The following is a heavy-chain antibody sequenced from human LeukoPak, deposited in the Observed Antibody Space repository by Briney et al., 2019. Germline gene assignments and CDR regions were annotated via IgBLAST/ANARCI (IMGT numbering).Heavy chain of an antibody. V-gene: IGHV3-23*01. CDR3: AKAPVTTCRGANCYPFDY. CDR2: ISSTDAGT. D-gene: IGHD2-15*01. J-gene: IGHJ4*02. CDR1: GFTFSSYG. Sequence: PGGSLRLSFPASGFTFSSYGMHWVRQAPGKGREWGSAISSTDAGTYHADSVGGRFTICRDSSKNTLYLQMTRLRAEDAAVYYCAKAPVTTCRGANCYPFDYSGQGNLVTASS.